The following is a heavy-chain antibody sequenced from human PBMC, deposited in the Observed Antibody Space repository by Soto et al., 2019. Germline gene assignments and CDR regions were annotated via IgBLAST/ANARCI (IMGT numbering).Heavy chain of an antibody. CDR3: ASLRYYYDSSGYPIPPAPFDY. CDR2: IIPIFGTA. Sequence: SVKVSCKASGGTFSSYAISWVRQAPGQGLEWMGGIIPIFGTANYAQKFQGRVTITADKSTSTAYMELGSLRSEDTAVYYCASLRYYYDSSGYPIPPAPFDYWGQGTLVTVSS. CDR1: GGTFSSYA. J-gene: IGHJ4*02. V-gene: IGHV1-69*06. D-gene: IGHD3-22*01.